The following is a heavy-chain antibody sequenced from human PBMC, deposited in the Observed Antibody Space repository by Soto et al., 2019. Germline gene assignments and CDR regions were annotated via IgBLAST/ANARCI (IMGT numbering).Heavy chain of an antibody. Sequence: EVQLVETGGGLIQPGGSLRLSCAASGFTVSSNYMSWVRQAPGKGLEWVSVIYSGGSTYYADSVKCRFTISRDNSKNTLYLQMNSLRAEDTAVYYCAREGIAAAGYYYYGMDVWGQGTTVTVSS. J-gene: IGHJ6*02. D-gene: IGHD6-13*01. CDR3: AREGIAAAGYYYYGMDV. CDR2: IYSGGST. CDR1: GFTVSSNY. V-gene: IGHV3-53*02.